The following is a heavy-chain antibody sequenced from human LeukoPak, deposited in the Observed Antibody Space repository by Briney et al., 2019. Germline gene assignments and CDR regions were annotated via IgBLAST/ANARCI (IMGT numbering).Heavy chain of an antibody. CDR1: GGSISSSSYY. J-gene: IGHJ5*02. Sequence: SETLSLTCTVSGGSISSSSYYWGWIRQPPGKGPEWIGSIYYSGSTYYNPSLKSRVTISVDTSKNQFSLKLSSVTAADTAVYYCARRSSANWFDPWGQGTLVTVSS. CDR2: IYYSGST. V-gene: IGHV4-39*01. CDR3: ARRSSANWFDP. D-gene: IGHD3-22*01.